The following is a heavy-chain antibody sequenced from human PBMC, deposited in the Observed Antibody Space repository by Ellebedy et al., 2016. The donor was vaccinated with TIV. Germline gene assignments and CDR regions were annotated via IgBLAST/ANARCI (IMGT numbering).Heavy chain of an antibody. D-gene: IGHD2-8*01. V-gene: IGHV1-3*01. Sequence: ASVKVSCKASGYTFSSYATHWVRQAPGQRLEWMGWINAGNGHTKYSQNFQGRVTITWDTSASTAYMELSRLRSEDTAVYYCARGGVGRYCTDGVCLQALDYWGQGTLVTVSS. CDR2: INAGNGHT. CDR3: ARGGVGRYCTDGVCLQALDY. CDR1: GYTFSSYA. J-gene: IGHJ4*02.